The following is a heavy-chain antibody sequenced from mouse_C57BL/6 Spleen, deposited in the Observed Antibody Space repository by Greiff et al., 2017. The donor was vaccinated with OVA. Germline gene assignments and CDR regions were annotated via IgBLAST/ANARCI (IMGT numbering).Heavy chain of an antibody. CDR3: ARNGYYGSTKHWYFDV. CDR2: ISSGGSYT. V-gene: IGHV5-6*01. Sequence: EVKLVESGGDLVKPGGSLKLSCAASGFTFSSSGMSWVRQTPDKRLEWVATISSGGSYTYYPDSVKGRFTISRDNAKNTLYLQMSSLKSEDTAMYYCARNGYYGSTKHWYFDVWGTGTTVTVSS. CDR1: GFTFSSSG. J-gene: IGHJ1*03. D-gene: IGHD1-1*01.